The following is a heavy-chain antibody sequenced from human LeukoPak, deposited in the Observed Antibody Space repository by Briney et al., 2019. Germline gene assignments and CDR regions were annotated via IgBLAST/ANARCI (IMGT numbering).Heavy chain of an antibody. D-gene: IGHD4-11*01. CDR3: ARLGFGSNYEESRDYYYYGMDV. CDR2: IYYSGST. J-gene: IGHJ6*02. V-gene: IGHV4-59*08. Sequence: PSETLSLTCTVSGGSISSYYWSWIRQPPGKELEWIGYIYYSGSTNYNPSLKSRVTISVDTSKNQFSLKLSSVTAADTAVYYCARLGFGSNYEESRDYYYYGMDVWGQGTTVTVSS. CDR1: GGSISSYY.